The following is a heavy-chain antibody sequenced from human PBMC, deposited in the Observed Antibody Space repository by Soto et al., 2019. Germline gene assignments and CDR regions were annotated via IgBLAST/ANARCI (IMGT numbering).Heavy chain of an antibody. Sequence: GGSLRLSCAASGFTFSSYAMSWVRQAPGKGLEWVSAISGSGGSTYYADSVKGRFTISRDNSKNTLYLQMSSLRAEDTAVYYCAKVPTIDFWSGYSHFDYWGQGTLVTVSS. J-gene: IGHJ4*02. CDR3: AKVPTIDFWSGYSHFDY. CDR2: ISGSGGST. V-gene: IGHV3-23*01. CDR1: GFTFSSYA. D-gene: IGHD3-3*01.